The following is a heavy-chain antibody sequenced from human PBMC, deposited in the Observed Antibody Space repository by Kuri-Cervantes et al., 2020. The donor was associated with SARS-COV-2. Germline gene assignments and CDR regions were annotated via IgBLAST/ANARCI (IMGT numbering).Heavy chain of an antibody. J-gene: IGHJ5*02. D-gene: IGHD5-12*01. Sequence: GESLKISCKASGYSFTTYWIGWVRQMPGKGLEWMGIIYPGDSDTTYSPSFQGQVTISADKSISTAYLQWSSLKASDTAMYYCARHRGSGYDPQDNWFDPWGQGTLVTVSS. CDR1: GYSFTTYW. V-gene: IGHV5-51*01. CDR2: IYPGDSDT. CDR3: ARHRGSGYDPQDNWFDP.